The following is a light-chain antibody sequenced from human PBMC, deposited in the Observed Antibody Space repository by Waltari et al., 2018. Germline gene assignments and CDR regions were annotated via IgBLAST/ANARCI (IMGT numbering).Light chain of an antibody. Sequence: QSALTLPASVSGSPGQSITISCTGTSSDVGGYNYVSWYQQHPGKAPKLLIHDVSYRPSGVSKRFSGSKSCNTASRTISGLQAEYEADYYCSSYTSSSSVVFGGGTKLTVL. CDR1: SSDVGGYNY. CDR3: SSYTSSSSVV. CDR2: DVS. J-gene: IGLJ2*01. V-gene: IGLV2-14*01.